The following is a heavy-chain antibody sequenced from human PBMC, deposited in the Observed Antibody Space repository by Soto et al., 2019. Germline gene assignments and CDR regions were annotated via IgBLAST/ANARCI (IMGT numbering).Heavy chain of an antibody. J-gene: IGHJ4*02. Sequence: GASVKVSCKASGGTFSSYAISWVRQAPGQGLEWMGGIIPIFGTANYAQKFQGRVTITADESTSTAYMELSSLRSEDTAVYYCARVSSGWTVGATDPLYYFDYWGQGTLVTVSS. CDR2: IIPIFGTA. CDR1: GGTFSSYA. CDR3: ARVSSGWTVGATDPLYYFDY. V-gene: IGHV1-69*13. D-gene: IGHD6-19*01.